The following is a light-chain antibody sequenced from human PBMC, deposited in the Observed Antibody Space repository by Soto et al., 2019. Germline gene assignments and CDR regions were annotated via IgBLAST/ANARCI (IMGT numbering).Light chain of an antibody. J-gene: IGLJ2*01. Sequence: QSVLTQAASVSGSPGQSITISCTGTSSDVGGYNYVSWYQQYPGKAPKLMIYDVSNRPSGVSNRFSGSKSGNTASLTISGLQAEDEADYYCSSYTSSSTPVVFGGGTQLTVL. CDR3: SSYTSSSTPVV. CDR2: DVS. V-gene: IGLV2-14*01. CDR1: SSDVGGYNY.